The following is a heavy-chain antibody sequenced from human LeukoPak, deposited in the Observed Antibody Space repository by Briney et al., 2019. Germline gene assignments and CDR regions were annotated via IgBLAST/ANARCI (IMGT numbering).Heavy chain of an antibody. D-gene: IGHD3-22*01. CDR2: ISAYNGNT. V-gene: IGHV1-18*01. CDR3: ARSKTYYYDSSGYYYPDDAFDI. CDR1: GCTFTSYG. J-gene: IGHJ3*02. Sequence: ASVKVSCKASGCTFTSYGISWVRQAPGQGLEWMGWISAYNGNTNYAQKLQGRVTMTTDTSTSTAYMELRSLRSDDTAVYYCARSKTYYYDSSGYYYPDDAFDIWGQGTMVTVSS.